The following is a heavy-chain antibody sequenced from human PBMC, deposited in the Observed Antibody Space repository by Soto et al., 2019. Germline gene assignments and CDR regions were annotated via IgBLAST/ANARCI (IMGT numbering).Heavy chain of an antibody. CDR2: MNPSTGNT. V-gene: IGHV1-8*01. CDR1: GYTFTSYD. J-gene: IGHJ5*02. CDR3: ARGRIIVAGGFDP. D-gene: IGHD6-19*01. Sequence: ASVKVSCKASGYTFTSYDIIWVRQATGQGLEWMGWMNPSTGNTDSAEKFQGRLTMTRNTSISTVYMELGSLSFEDTAVYYCARGRIIVAGGFDPWGQGTLVTVSS.